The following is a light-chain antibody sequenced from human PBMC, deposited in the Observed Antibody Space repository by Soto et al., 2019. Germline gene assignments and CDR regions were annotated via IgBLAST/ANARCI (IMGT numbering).Light chain of an antibody. CDR3: QQYSNSPLT. CDR1: QSVSSNY. Sequence: EIVLTQSPGTLSLSPGERATLSCRASQSVSSNYLAWYQHTPGQSPRLLIYGASSRATGIPDRFSGSGSGTDFTLTISRLEPEDFAVYFCQQYSNSPLTFGGGTKV. J-gene: IGKJ4*01. V-gene: IGKV3-20*01. CDR2: GAS.